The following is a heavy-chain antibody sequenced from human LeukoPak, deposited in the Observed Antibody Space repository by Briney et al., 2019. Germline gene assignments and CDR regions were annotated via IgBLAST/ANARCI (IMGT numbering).Heavy chain of an antibody. CDR2: IYTSGST. J-gene: IGHJ6*02. CDR1: GGSISSYY. V-gene: IGHV4-59*01. CDR3: ARETSLDPLKTHSDLRLGELSSYYYYYGMDV. D-gene: IGHD3-16*02. Sequence: SETLSLTCTVSGGSISSYYWSWIRHPPAQGLDWIGYIYTSGSTNYNTSLTSRVSISVETFRKQFSLKLSSVTGADTAVYYCARETSLDPLKTHSDLRLGELSSYYYYYGMDVWGQGTTVTVSS.